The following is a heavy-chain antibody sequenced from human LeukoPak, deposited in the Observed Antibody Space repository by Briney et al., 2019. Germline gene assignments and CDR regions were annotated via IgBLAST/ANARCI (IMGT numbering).Heavy chain of an antibody. V-gene: IGHV1-69*13. CDR1: GYTFTGYY. CDR2: IIPIFGTA. J-gene: IGHJ6*03. CDR3: ARGDCSSTSCSPALYMDV. Sequence: GASVKVSCKASGYTFTGYYMHWVRQAPGQGLEWMGGIIPIFGTANYAQKFQGRVTITADESTSTAYMELSSLRSEDTAVYYCARGDCSSTSCSPALYMDVWGKGTTVTVSS. D-gene: IGHD2-2*01.